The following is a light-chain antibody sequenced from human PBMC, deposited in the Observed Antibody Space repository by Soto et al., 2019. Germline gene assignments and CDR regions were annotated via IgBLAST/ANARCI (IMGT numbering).Light chain of an antibody. Sequence: QSVLTQPPSASGTPGQRVTISCSGSSSKIGSNYVYWYQQLPGTAPKLLIYRNNQRPSGVPDRFSGSKSGTSASRAISGLRSEDEADYYCAAWDDSLSGWVFGGGTKLTVL. J-gene: IGLJ3*02. CDR2: RNN. CDR3: AAWDDSLSGWV. V-gene: IGLV1-47*01. CDR1: SSKIGSNY.